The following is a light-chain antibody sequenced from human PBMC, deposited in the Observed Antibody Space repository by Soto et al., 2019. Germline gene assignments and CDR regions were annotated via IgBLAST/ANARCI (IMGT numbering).Light chain of an antibody. CDR1: SSNIGAGYD. V-gene: IGLV1-40*01. CDR2: GNT. J-gene: IGLJ2*01. Sequence: QSVLPQPPAVSGAPGQRVTIACTGCSSNIGAGYDVHWYQQFPGTTPKFLIYGNTNRPSGVPDRFSASKSGTSASLDITGLQAEDEAEYFCQSYDSSLTVVFGGGTKVTVL. CDR3: QSYDSSLTVV.